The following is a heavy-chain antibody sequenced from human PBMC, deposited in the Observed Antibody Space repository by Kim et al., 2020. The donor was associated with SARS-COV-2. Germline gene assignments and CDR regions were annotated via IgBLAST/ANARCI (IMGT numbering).Heavy chain of an antibody. D-gene: IGHD3-16*02. CDR2: ISYDGSNK. J-gene: IGHJ4*02. V-gene: IGHV3-30*18. CDR1: GFTFSSYG. Sequence: GGSLRLSCAASGFTFSSYGMHWVRQAPGKGLEWVAVISYDGSNKYYADSVKGRFTISRDNSKNTLYLQMNSLRAEDTAVYYCAKDRSGQYDYVWGSYRYPHDYWGQGTLVTVSS. CDR3: AKDRSGQYDYVWGSYRYPHDY.